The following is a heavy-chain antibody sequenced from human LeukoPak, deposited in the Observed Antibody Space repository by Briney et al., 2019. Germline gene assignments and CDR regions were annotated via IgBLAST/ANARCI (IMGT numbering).Heavy chain of an antibody. CDR2: IYYSGST. D-gene: IGHD6-13*01. Sequence: SETLSLTCTVSGGSISSYYWSWIRQPPGKGLEWIGYIYYSGSTNYNPSLKSRVTISVDTSKNQFSLKLSSVTAADTAVYYCARPRQAAAGIDAFHIWGQGAMVTVSS. J-gene: IGHJ3*02. V-gene: IGHV4-59*08. CDR1: GGSISSYY. CDR3: ARPRQAAAGIDAFHI.